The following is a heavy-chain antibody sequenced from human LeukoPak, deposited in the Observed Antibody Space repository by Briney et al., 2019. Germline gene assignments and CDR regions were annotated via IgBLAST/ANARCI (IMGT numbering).Heavy chain of an antibody. J-gene: IGHJ4*02. V-gene: IGHV4-39*07. CDR2: IYYSGST. CDR3: ARVDWGILYYFDY. Sequence: PETLSLTCTVSGGSISSSSYYWGWIRQPPGKGLEWIGSIYYSGSTYYNPSLKSRVTISVDTSKNQFSLKLSSVTAADTAVYYCARVDWGILYYFDYWGQGTLVTVSS. D-gene: IGHD3-16*01. CDR1: GGSISSSSYY.